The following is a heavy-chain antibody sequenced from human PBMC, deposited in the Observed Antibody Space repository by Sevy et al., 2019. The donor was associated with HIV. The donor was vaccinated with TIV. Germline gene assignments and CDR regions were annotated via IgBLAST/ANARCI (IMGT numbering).Heavy chain of an antibody. CDR2: IGSSSSII. V-gene: IGHV3-48*01. CDR3: WIAGISGFVY. D-gene: IGHD1-26*01. J-gene: IGHJ4*02. Sequence: GGSLRLSCAASRFTFSTYSMNWVRQAPGKGLEWVSYIGSSSSIIYYADSVKGRFTISRDNAKNSLYLQMNSLRVEDTAVYYCWIAGISGFVYWGQGTLVTVSS. CDR1: RFTFSTYS.